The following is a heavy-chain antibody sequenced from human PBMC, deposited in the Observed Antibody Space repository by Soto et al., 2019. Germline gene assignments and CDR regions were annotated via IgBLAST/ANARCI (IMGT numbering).Heavy chain of an antibody. J-gene: IGHJ4*02. CDR3: ARGSGIVALPGELEDVNYDY. Sequence: QVQLQQWGAGLVKPSETLSLSCAVYGQSFSGHSWAWIRQPPGKGLERIGEINESGSTYYNPSLKSRVTISTDTSKNQFSLKLSSVSAAATAAYFCARGSGIVALPGELEDVNYDYWGQGTLVNVAS. V-gene: IGHV4-34*01. CDR1: GQSFSGHS. D-gene: IGHD2-21*01. CDR2: INESGST.